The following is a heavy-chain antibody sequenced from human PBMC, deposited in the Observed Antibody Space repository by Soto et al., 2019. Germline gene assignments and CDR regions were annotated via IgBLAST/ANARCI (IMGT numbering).Heavy chain of an antibody. CDR3: ARARLTFAYGMDV. CDR1: GGPFNSGAYS. D-gene: IGHD3-16*01. V-gene: IGHV4-61*08. Sequence: QVLLRESGPGLVRPSETLSLACTVSGGPFNSGAYSWIWIRQPPGKGLEWIGSIYYTGSTNFNPSLKSRVTISMDTSKNQFSLNLKSVTTADTAVYYCARARLTFAYGMDVWGQGATVTVPS. CDR2: IYYTGST. J-gene: IGHJ6*02.